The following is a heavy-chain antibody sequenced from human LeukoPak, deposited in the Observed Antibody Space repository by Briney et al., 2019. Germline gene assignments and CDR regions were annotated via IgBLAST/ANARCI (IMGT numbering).Heavy chain of an antibody. J-gene: IGHJ5*02. V-gene: IGHV4-34*01. D-gene: IGHD6-19*01. CDR2: INHSGST. CDR1: GGSFSGYY. CDR3: ARGRSSGWYYVWFDP. Sequence: SETLSLTCAVYGGSFSGYYCSWIRQPPGKGLEWIGEINHSGSTNYNPSLKSRVTISVDTSKNQFSLKLSSVTAADTAVYYCARGRSSGWYYVWFDPWGQGTLVTVSS.